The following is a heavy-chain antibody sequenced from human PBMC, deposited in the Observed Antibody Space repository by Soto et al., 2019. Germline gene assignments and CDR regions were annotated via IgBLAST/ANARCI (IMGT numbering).Heavy chain of an antibody. V-gene: IGHV3-23*01. CDR2: ISGSGVST. CDR1: GFTFSSYA. J-gene: IGHJ4*02. Sequence: VGSLRLSCAVSGFTFSSYAMSWVRQAPGKGLEWVSGISGSGVSTHYADSVKGRFTISRDNSKNTLYLQMNSLRAEDTAAYYCAKEVGYSSGYDYFDYWGQGTLVTVSS. CDR3: AKEVGYSSGYDYFDY. D-gene: IGHD6-19*01.